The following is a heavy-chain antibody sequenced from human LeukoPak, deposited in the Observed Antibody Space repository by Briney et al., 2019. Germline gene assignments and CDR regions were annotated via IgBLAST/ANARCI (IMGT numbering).Heavy chain of an antibody. V-gene: IGHV3-7*01. Sequence: GGSLRLSCAASGFTFSSYSMNWVRQAPGKGLEWVANIKLDVSETYYVDSVRGRFTISRDNTKNSLYLQMDSLRAEDTAVYYCARKGNAFDFWGQGAMVTVSS. CDR2: IKLDVSET. D-gene: IGHD3-10*01. J-gene: IGHJ3*01. CDR1: GFTFSSYS. CDR3: ARKGNAFDF.